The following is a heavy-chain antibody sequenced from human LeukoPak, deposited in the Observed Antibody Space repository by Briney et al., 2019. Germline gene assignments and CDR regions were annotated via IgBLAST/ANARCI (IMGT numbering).Heavy chain of an antibody. CDR3: ASRAVIDYDFWSGYYNAEYFQH. Sequence: SETLSLTCTVSGGSISSYYWSWIRQPPGKGLEWIGYIYYSGSTNYNPSLKSRVTISVDTSKNQFSLKLSSVTAADTAVYYCASRAVIDYDFWSGYYNAEYFQHWGQGTLVTVSS. D-gene: IGHD3-3*01. CDR1: GGSISSYY. V-gene: IGHV4-59*01. CDR2: IYYSGST. J-gene: IGHJ1*01.